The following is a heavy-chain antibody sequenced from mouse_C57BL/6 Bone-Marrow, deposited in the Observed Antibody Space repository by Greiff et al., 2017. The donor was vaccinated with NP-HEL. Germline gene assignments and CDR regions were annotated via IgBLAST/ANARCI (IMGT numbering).Heavy chain of an antibody. D-gene: IGHD1-1*01. CDR2: IYPRSGNT. CDR1: GYTFTSYG. J-gene: IGHJ1*03. V-gene: IGHV1-81*01. Sequence: QVQLQQSGAELARPGASVKLSCKASGYTFTSYGISWVKQRTGQGLEWIGEIYPRSGNTYYIEKFKGKATLTADKSSSTAYMELRSLTSEDSAVYFCARSGYYGRWYFDVWGTGTTVTVSS. CDR3: ARSGYYGRWYFDV.